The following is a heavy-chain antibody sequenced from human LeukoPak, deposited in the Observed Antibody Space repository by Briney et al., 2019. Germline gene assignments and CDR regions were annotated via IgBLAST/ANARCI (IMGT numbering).Heavy chain of an antibody. CDR3: AMSIAAAGPYYFDY. V-gene: IGHV3-30-3*01. D-gene: IGHD6-13*01. CDR2: ISYDGSNK. Sequence: GGSLRLSCAASGFTFSSYAMHWVRQAPGKGLEWVAVISYDGSNKYYADSVKGRFTISGDNSKNTLYLQMNSLRAEDTAVYYCAMSIAAAGPYYFDYWGQGTLVTVSS. J-gene: IGHJ4*02. CDR1: GFTFSSYA.